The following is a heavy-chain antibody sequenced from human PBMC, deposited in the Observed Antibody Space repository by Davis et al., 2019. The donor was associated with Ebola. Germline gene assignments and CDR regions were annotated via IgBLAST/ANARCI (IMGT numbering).Heavy chain of an antibody. CDR2: IRSKANSYAT. Sequence: GESLKISCAASGFTFSGSAMHWVRQASGKGLEWVGRIRSKANSYATAYAASVKGRFTISRDDSKNTAYLQMNSLKTEDTAVYYCISRYSSTNDYWGQGTLVTVSS. CDR3: ISRYSSTNDY. V-gene: IGHV3-73*01. J-gene: IGHJ4*02. D-gene: IGHD6-13*01. CDR1: GFTFSGSA.